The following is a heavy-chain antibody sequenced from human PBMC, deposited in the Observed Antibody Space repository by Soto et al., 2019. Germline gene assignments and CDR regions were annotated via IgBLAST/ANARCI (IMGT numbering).Heavy chain of an antibody. V-gene: IGHV1-24*01. J-gene: IGHJ6*03. CDR3: ARVVYSSGWSGYYYYYYMDV. Sequence: GASVKVSCKVSGYTLTELSMHWVRQAPGKGLEWMGGFDPEDGETIYAQKFQGRVTMTTDTSTNTAYMELRSLRSDDTAVYYCARVVYSSGWSGYYYYYYMDVWGKGTTVTVSS. D-gene: IGHD6-19*01. CDR1: GYTLTELS. CDR2: FDPEDGET.